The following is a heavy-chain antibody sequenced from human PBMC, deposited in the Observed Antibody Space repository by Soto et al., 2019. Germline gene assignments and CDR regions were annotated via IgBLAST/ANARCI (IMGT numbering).Heavy chain of an antibody. J-gene: IGHJ2*01. V-gene: IGHV3-33*01. CDR3: ASDYRWYIVL. CDR1: GFTFGNFG. D-gene: IGHD3-16*02. Sequence: QVQLVESGGGVVQSGGSLRLSCAASGFTFGNFGIHWVRQAPGKGLEWVAFIWHDGRNQYYTDSVKGRFTISRENSRNTVSLQMNSLGGEDTAVYHCASDYRWYIVLWGRGTLVTVSA. CDR2: IWHDGRNQ.